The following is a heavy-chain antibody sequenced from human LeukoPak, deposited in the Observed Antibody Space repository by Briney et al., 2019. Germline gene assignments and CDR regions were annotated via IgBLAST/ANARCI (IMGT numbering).Heavy chain of an antibody. V-gene: IGHV1-18*01. J-gene: IGHJ6*03. CDR2: ISGYNGNT. CDR3: TRLVIYPAYYYYMDV. D-gene: IGHD4-23*01. CDR1: VYTFINYG. Sequence: ASVTVSFTASVYTFINYGISWVRQAPGQGLEWMGWISGYNGNTNYAQKFQGRVSMTTDTSTSTAYMELTSLTSDDTAMYYCTRLVIYPAYYYYMDVWGEGTTLTVYS.